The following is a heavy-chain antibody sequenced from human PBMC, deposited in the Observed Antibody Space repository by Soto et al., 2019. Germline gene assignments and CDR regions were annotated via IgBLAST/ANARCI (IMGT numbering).Heavy chain of an antibody. CDR3: ARLDCSGGSCYFFDY. CDR2: IYYSGST. J-gene: IGHJ4*02. V-gene: IGHV4-59*08. D-gene: IGHD2-15*01. CDR1: GGSISSYY. Sequence: SETLSLTCTVSGGSISSYYWSWIRQPPGKGLEWIGYIYYSGSTNYNPSLKSRVTISVDTSKNQFSLKLSSVTAADTAVYYCARLDCSGGSCYFFDYWGQGTLVTVSS.